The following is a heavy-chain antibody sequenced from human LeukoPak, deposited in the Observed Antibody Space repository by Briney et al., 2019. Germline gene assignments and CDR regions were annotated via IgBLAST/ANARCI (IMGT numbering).Heavy chain of an antibody. J-gene: IGHJ3*02. CDR1: GFTFSNYN. D-gene: IGHD4-11*01. CDR3: ARERVTTLVLDAFDM. V-gene: IGHV3-48*02. Sequence: GGSLRLSCAASGFTFSNYNMNWVRQAPGRGLEWVSYISSSSSAVYYADPVKGRLTISRDNGKNSLFLQMNSLRDEDTAVYYCARERVTTLVLDAFDMWGQGTMVTVSS. CDR2: ISSSSSAV.